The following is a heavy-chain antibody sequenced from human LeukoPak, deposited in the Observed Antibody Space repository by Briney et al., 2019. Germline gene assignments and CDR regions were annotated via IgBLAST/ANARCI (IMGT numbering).Heavy chain of an antibody. D-gene: IGHD5-18*01. Sequence: ASVKVSCKASGGTFSSYAISWVRQAPGQGLEWMGGIIPIFGTANYAQKFQGRVTITADESTSTAYMELSSLRSEDTAVYYCARMDTAMVTNAFDIWGQGTMVTVSS. CDR2: IIPIFGTA. J-gene: IGHJ3*02. CDR3: ARMDTAMVTNAFDI. V-gene: IGHV1-69*13. CDR1: GGTFSSYA.